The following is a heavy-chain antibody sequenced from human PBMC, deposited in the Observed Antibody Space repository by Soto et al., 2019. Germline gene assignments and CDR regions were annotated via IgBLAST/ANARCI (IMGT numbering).Heavy chain of an antibody. CDR1: GYTFTSYG. V-gene: IGHV1-18*01. Sequence: VASVKVSCKASGYTFTSYGISWVRQAPGQGLEWVGWSSAHNGDTRYAQNLQGRITMTTDTFTNTAYMELTSLTSDDTAVYYCARDWSRYYDSSGLMWFYWGQGTLVTV. CDR3: ARDWSRYYDSSGLMWFY. J-gene: IGHJ4*02. D-gene: IGHD3-22*01. CDR2: SSAHNGDT.